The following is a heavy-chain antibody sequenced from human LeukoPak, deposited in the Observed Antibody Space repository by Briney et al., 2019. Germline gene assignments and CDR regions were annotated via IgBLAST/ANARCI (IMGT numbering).Heavy chain of an antibody. J-gene: IGHJ4*02. V-gene: IGHV1-2*02. Sequence: ASVKVSCKASGYTFTGYYMHWVRQAPGQGLEWMGWINPNSGGTNYAQKFQGRVTMTRDTSISTAYMELSRLRSDDPAVYYCARDYCSSTSCYTYRYFDYWGQGTLVTVSS. CDR1: GYTFTGYY. CDR2: INPNSGGT. D-gene: IGHD2-2*01. CDR3: ARDYCSSTSCYTYRYFDY.